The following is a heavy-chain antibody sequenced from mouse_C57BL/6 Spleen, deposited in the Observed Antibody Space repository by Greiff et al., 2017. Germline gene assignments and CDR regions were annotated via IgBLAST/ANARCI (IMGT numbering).Heavy chain of an antibody. D-gene: IGHD1-1*01. CDR1: GYTFTDYY. V-gene: IGHV1-26*01. J-gene: IGHJ4*01. Sequence: EVQLQQSGPELVKPGASVKISCKASGYTFTDYYMNWVKQSHGKSLEWIGDINPNNGGTSYNQKFKGKATLTVDKSSSTAYMELRSLTSEDSAVYYCANIIYYYGSSYYAMDYWGQGTSVTVSS. CDR3: ANIIYYYGSSYYAMDY. CDR2: INPNNGGT.